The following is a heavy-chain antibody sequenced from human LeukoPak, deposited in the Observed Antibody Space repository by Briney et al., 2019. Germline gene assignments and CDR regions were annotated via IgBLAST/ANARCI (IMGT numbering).Heavy chain of an antibody. J-gene: IGHJ5*02. D-gene: IGHD2-2*01. CDR3: ARDLSSTNYNWFDP. V-gene: IGHV3-30*03. CDR1: GFTFSSYG. Sequence: GGSLGLSCAASGFTFSSYGMHWVRQAPGKGLEWVALISYDGSNEYYADSVKGRFTISRDDAKNSLYLQMNSLRAEDTAMYYCARDLSSTNYNWFDPWGQGTLVTVSS. CDR2: ISYDGSNE.